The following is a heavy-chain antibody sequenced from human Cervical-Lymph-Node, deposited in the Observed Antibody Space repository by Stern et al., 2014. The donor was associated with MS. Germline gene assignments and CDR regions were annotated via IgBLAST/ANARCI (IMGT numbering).Heavy chain of an antibody. D-gene: IGHD3-16*01. CDR2: IVVGTGKA. CDR3: AAVSTWGP. CDR1: GFPFTSST. V-gene: IGHV1-58*03. J-gene: IGHJ4*02. Sequence: QMQLVQSGPEMKKPGTSVNVSCKASGFPFTSSTVQWVRQARGQRLEWIGWIVVGTGKANYAQKFQGRVTIRRDLSTDTAYMELSSLRSDDTAIYYCAAVSTWGPWGQGTPVTVSS.